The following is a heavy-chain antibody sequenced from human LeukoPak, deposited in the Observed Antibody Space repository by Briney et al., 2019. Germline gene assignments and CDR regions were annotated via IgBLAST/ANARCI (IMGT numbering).Heavy chain of an antibody. CDR2: MYYSGST. CDR1: GGSISSYY. CDR3: ARGWLQSAFDY. V-gene: IGHV4-59*08. D-gene: IGHD5-24*01. Sequence: PSETLSLTCTVSGGSISSYYWSWLRQPPGKGLEWFGYMYYSGSTNYNPSLKSRVTISVDTSKNQFSLKLSSVTAADTAVYYCARGWLQSAFDYWGQGTLVTVSS. J-gene: IGHJ4*02.